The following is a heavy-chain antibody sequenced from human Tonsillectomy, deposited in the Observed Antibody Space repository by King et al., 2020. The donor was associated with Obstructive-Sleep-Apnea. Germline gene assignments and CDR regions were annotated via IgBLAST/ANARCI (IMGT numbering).Heavy chain of an antibody. CDR3: AGVWDLGTDAFDI. Sequence: QLQLQESGPGQVKPSETLSLTCTVSGGSISSYYWSWIRQPAGKGLEWIGRIYTSGITNYSPSLRSRITMLVDTSRNQFSLKLNSVTAADTAVYYCAGVWDLGTDAFDIWGQGTVVTVSS. CDR1: GGSISSYY. V-gene: IGHV4-4*07. CDR2: IYTSGIT. D-gene: IGHD7-27*01. J-gene: IGHJ3*02.